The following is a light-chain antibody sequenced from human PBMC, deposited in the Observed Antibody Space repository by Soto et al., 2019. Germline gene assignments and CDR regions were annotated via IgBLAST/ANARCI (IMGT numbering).Light chain of an antibody. J-gene: IGLJ1*01. CDR3: AAWDDILNGYV. V-gene: IGLV1-44*01. CDR2: SND. CDR1: NSNIGSNT. Sequence: QSVLTQPPSASGTPGQRVTISCSGGNSNIGSNTVNWYQQLPGTAPKLLINSNDQRPSGVPDRFSGSKSGTSASLAISGLQSEDEADYYCAAWDDILNGYVFXTGTKVTVL.